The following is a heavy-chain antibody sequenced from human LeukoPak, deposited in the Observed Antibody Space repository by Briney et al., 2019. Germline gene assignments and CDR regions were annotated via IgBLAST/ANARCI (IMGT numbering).Heavy chain of an antibody. CDR1: GFTFSSYG. CDR2: ISGSGGST. J-gene: IGHJ6*02. CDR3: AKDQGGWYYYYGMDV. Sequence: GGSLRLSCAVSGFTFSSYGMHWVRQAPGKGLEWVSAISGSGGSTYYADSVKGRFTISRDNSKNTLYVQMDSLRAEDTAVYYCAKDQGGWYYYYGMDVWGQGTTVTVSS. D-gene: IGHD2-15*01. V-gene: IGHV3-23*01.